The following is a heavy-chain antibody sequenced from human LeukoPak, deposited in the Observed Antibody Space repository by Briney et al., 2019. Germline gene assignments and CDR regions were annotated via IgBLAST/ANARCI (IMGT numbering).Heavy chain of an antibody. V-gene: IGHV4-34*01. Sequence: SETLSLTCAVNGGSFSGYYWSWIRQPPGKGLEWIGEINHSGSTNYNPSLKSRVTISVDTSKNQFSLKLSPVTAADTAVYYCARPISHGTTDAFDIWGQGTMVTVSS. CDR1: GGSFSGYY. D-gene: IGHD1-7*01. CDR3: ARPISHGTTDAFDI. J-gene: IGHJ3*02. CDR2: INHSGST.